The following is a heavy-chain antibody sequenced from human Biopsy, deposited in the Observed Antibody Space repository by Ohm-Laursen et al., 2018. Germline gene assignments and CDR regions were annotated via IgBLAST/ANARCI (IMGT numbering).Heavy chain of an antibody. D-gene: IGHD3-10*01. CDR1: GFNSRVYP. J-gene: IGHJ5*01. Sequence: SLRLSCTASGFNSRVYPMNWVRQAPGKGLEWVSSISASSSYIHYADSVKGRFTVSRDNTKNSLYLQMNSLRAADTAIYYCATELLPPGVGGPWLDSWGQGTPVTVSS. CDR2: ISASSSYI. CDR3: ATELLPPGVGGPWLDS. V-gene: IGHV3-21*06.